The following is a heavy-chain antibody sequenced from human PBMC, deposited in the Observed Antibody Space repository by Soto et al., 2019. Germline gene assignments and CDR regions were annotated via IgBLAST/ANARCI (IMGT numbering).Heavy chain of an antibody. Sequence: EVQLVESGGGLVQPGDSLRLSCAASGFTFSDYWMTWVRQAPGKGLEWVANIKKDESKKSYLDSVRGRFTISRDNARNSLYLQMDSLRAEDTALYYCARDVSPGSGPYYLEAFDMWGQGTMVTVSS. CDR2: IKKDESKK. J-gene: IGHJ3*02. CDR1: GFTFSDYW. D-gene: IGHD3-22*01. V-gene: IGHV3-7*05. CDR3: ARDVSPGSGPYYLEAFDM.